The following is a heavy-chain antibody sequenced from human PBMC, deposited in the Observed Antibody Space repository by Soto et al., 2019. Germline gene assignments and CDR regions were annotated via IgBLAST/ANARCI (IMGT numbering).Heavy chain of an antibody. J-gene: IGHJ4*02. Sequence: SETLSLTCTVSGGSISSSSYYWGWIRQPPGKGLEWIGSIYYSGSTYYNPSLKSRVTISVDTSKNQFSLKLSPVTAADTAVYYCARHNRSERPPSKYYDILTGHFDYWGQGTLVTVSS. D-gene: IGHD3-9*01. V-gene: IGHV4-39*01. CDR1: GGSISSSSYY. CDR3: ARHNRSERPPSKYYDILTGHFDY. CDR2: IYYSGST.